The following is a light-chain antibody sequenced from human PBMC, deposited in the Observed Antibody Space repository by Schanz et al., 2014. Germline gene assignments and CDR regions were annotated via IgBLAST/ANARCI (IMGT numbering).Light chain of an antibody. V-gene: IGLV2-8*01. CDR2: EVS. CDR3: CSYAGSSTWV. J-gene: IGLJ3*02. CDR1: SSDVGGYNF. Sequence: QSALTQPPSASGSPGQSVTISCTGTSSDVGGYNFVSWYQQHPGKAPKLMIYEVSNRPSGVPDRFSGSKSGNTASLTISGLQAEDEADYYCCSYAGSSTWVFGGGTKLTVL.